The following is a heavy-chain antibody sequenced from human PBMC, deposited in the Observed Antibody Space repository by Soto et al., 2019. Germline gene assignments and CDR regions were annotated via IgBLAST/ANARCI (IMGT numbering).Heavy chain of an antibody. Sequence: ASVKVSCKASGYTFINFDISWVRQAAGQGLEWLGWMNPGGGTKYPQKFQGRVTMTRDTSLSTVYMTLTRLTSDDTAVYYCARDLAKGGGSAGFDYWGQGTLVTVSS. CDR3: ARDLAKGGGSAGFDY. CDR2: MNPGGGT. CDR1: GYTFINFD. V-gene: IGHV1-2*02. J-gene: IGHJ4*02. D-gene: IGHD1-26*01.